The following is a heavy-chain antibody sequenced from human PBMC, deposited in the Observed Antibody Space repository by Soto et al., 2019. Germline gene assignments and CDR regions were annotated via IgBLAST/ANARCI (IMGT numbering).Heavy chain of an antibody. CDR1: GYTFTSYY. V-gene: IGHV1-46*03. CDR2: INPSGGST. Sequence: ASVKVSCKASGYTFTSYYMHWVRQAPGQGLEWMGIINPSGGSTSYAQKFQGRVTMTRDTSTSTVYMELSSLRSEDTAVYYCAREGRCSSTSCHAAFDIWGQGTMVTVSS. D-gene: IGHD2-2*01. J-gene: IGHJ3*02. CDR3: AREGRCSSTSCHAAFDI.